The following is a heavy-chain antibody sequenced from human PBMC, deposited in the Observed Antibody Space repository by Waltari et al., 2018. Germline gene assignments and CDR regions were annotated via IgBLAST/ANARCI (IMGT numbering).Heavy chain of an antibody. V-gene: IGHV4-38-2*01. Sequence: QVQLQESGPGLVKPSETLSLTCAVSGYSISSGYYWGWIRQPPGKGLEWIGGIYHSGSTYSSPSLKIRVTISLDTSKTLFSLKLGSVTAADTAVYYCARQGGPRGGRTRTHYFDYWGQGTLVTVSS. CDR2: IYHSGST. CDR1: GYSISSGYY. CDR3: ARQGGPRGGRTRTHYFDY. J-gene: IGHJ4*02. D-gene: IGHD3-16*01.